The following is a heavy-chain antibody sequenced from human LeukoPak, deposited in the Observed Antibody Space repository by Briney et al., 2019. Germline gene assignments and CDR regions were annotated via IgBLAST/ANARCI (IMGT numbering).Heavy chain of an antibody. Sequence: GGSLRLSCAASGLTFDDYAMHCVRQAPGKGLVSVSRITSDGSSTSYADSVKGRFTISRDNAKSTLYLQMDSLRAEDTAVYYCARNRYSTSGDYWGQGTLVTVSS. V-gene: IGHV3-74*01. CDR2: ITSDGSST. CDR1: GLTFDDYA. J-gene: IGHJ4*02. D-gene: IGHD6-13*01. CDR3: ARNRYSTSGDY.